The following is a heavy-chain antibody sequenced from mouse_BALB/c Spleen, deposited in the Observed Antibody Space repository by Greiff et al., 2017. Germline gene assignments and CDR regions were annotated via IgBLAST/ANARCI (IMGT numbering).Heavy chain of an antibody. V-gene: IGHV2-9*02. CDR2: IWAGGST. Sequence: VQLVESGPGLVAPSQSLSITCTVSGFSLTSYGVHWVRQPPGKGLEWLGVIWAGGSTNYNSALMSRLSISKDNSKSQVFLKMNSLQTDDTAMYYCAREDYGSNYAMDYWGQGTSVTVSS. J-gene: IGHJ4*01. CDR1: GFSLTSYG. CDR3: AREDYGSNYAMDY. D-gene: IGHD1-1*01.